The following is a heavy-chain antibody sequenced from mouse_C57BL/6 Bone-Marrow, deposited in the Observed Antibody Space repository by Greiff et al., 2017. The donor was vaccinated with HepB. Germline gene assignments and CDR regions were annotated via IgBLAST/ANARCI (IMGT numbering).Heavy chain of an antibody. CDR2: IRSKSNNYAT. Sequence: EVKVEESGGGLVQPKGSLKLSCAASGFSFNTYAMNWVRQAPGKGLEWVARIRSKSNNYATYYAESVKDRFTISRDDSESMLYLQMNTLKTEDTAMYYCVRDGGWPHFDYWGQGTTRTVAS. V-gene: IGHV10-1*01. CDR1: GFSFNTYA. D-gene: IGHD2-3*01. J-gene: IGHJ2*01. CDR3: VRDGGWPHFDY.